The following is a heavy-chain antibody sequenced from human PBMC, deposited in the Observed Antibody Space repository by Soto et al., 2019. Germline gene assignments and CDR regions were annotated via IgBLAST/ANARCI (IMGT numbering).Heavy chain of an antibody. J-gene: IGHJ4*02. Sequence: SETLSLTCAVSGYSINSDYYWGWIRQPPGKGLEWIGSVDHSGRTYYSPSLRSRLTIFIDTSKNQFSLRLTTVTAAGTAMYFCAKKGYYPSGKINLFDSWGPGTLVTVSS. V-gene: IGHV4-38-2*01. CDR2: VDHSGRT. CDR1: GYSINSDYY. D-gene: IGHD3-10*01. CDR3: AKKGYYPSGKINLFDS.